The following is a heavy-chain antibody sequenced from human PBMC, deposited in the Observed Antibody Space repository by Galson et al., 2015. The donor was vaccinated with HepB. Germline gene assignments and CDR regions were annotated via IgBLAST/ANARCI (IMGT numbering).Heavy chain of an antibody. D-gene: IGHD3-10*01. CDR2: MSSGGTI. CDR1: GFTFSDYY. Sequence: SLRLSCAASGFTFSDYYMTWIRQAPGKGLEWIAYMSSGGTIYHADSVKGRFSISRDNAKNSLYLQVNTLRAEDTAVYYCATSRRGSHYYGLDVWGQGTTVTVSS. V-gene: IGHV3-11*01. J-gene: IGHJ6*02. CDR3: ATSRRGSHYYGLDV.